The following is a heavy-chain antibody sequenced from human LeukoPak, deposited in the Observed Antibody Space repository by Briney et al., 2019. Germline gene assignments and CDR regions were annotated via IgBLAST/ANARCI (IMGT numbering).Heavy chain of an antibody. D-gene: IGHD3-10*01. CDR1: GGSISSYY. CDR3: ARDPGHYYYGMDV. Sequence: SETLSLTCTVSGGSISSYYWSWIRQPPGKGLEWIGYIYYSGSTNYNPSLKSRVTISVDTSKNQFSLKLSSVTAADTAVYYCARDPGHYYYGMDVWGQGTTVTVSS. V-gene: IGHV4-59*01. CDR2: IYYSGST. J-gene: IGHJ6*02.